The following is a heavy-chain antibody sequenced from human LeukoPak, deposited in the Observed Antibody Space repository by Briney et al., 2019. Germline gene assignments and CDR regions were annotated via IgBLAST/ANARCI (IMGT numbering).Heavy chain of an antibody. CDR1: GFTFSSYE. CDR3: ARGVWFGELSFDY. CDR2: ISSSGSTI. J-gene: IGHJ4*02. D-gene: IGHD3-10*01. Sequence: PGGSLRLSCAASGFTFSSYEMNWVRQVPGKGLEWVSYISSSGSTIYYADSVKGRFTISRDNAKNSLYLQMNSLRAEDTAVYYCARGVWFGELSFDYWGQGTLVTVSS. V-gene: IGHV3-48*03.